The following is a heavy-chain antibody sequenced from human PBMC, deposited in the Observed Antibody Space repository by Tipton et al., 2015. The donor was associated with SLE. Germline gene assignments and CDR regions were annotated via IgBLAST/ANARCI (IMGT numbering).Heavy chain of an antibody. CDR3: ATTRLVGPSGH. CDR1: GLTFSEYC. D-gene: IGHD3-16*01. Sequence: SLRLSCTASGLTFSEYCMNWIRQAPGKGLEWVSYISSSGASVHYADSVRGRFTISRDNTDNSLYLQMNSLRVEDTAVYYCATTRLVGPSGHWGQGTLVTVSS. V-gene: IGHV3-11*01. CDR2: ISSSGASV. J-gene: IGHJ4*02.